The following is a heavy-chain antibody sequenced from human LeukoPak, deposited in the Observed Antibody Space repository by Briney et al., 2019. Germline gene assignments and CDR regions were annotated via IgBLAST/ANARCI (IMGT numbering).Heavy chain of an antibody. Sequence: GRSLRLSCAASGFTFSSYGMHWVRQAPGKGLEWVAVIWYDGSNKYYADSVKGRFTISRDSSKNTLYLQMNSLRAEDTAVYYCARTDSSGYSFDYWGQGTLVTVSS. CDR3: ARTDSSGYSFDY. D-gene: IGHD3-22*01. CDR2: IWYDGSNK. CDR1: GFTFSSYG. V-gene: IGHV3-33*01. J-gene: IGHJ4*02.